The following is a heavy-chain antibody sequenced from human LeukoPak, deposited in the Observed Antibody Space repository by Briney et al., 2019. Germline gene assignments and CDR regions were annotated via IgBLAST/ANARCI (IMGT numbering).Heavy chain of an antibody. CDR1: GYSFTTFS. Sequence: ASVKVSCKTSGYSFTTFSIAWVRQAPGLGPEWMGWMHPGNGNTRYAEKFQDRVTMTRDTSINTAYMDLSSLRSDDTAVYYCAREGSYCVGGDCYSFDFWGQGTLITVSS. V-gene: IGHV1-2*02. D-gene: IGHD2-21*02. J-gene: IGHJ4*02. CDR3: AREGSYCVGGDCYSFDF. CDR2: MHPGNGNT.